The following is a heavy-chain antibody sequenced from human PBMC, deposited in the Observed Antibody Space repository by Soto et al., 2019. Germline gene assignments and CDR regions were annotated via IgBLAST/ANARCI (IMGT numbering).Heavy chain of an antibody. CDR1: GFTFSDYY. CDR2: ITSSGTTT. D-gene: IGHD3-9*01. CDR3: ARDRDGSGSPGYFGY. Sequence: QVQLVESGGGLVRPGGSLRLSCAPSGFTFSDYYMSWIRQAPGKGLEWVSYITSSGTTTYYPDSVKGRFTISRDNAKNSLSLQIDSLRVEDTAVYYWARDRDGSGSPGYFGYWGQGTLVTVSS. J-gene: IGHJ4*02. V-gene: IGHV3-11*01.